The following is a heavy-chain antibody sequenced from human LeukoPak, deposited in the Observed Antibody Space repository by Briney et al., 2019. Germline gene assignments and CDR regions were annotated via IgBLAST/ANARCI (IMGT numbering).Heavy chain of an antibody. V-gene: IGHV4-34*01. Sequence: PSETLSLTCAVYGGSFSGYYWSWIRQPPGKGLEWIGEINHSGSTNYNPSLKSRVTISVDTSKNQFSLKLSSVTAADTAVYYCARDEGYSSSPSVVWGQGTLVTVSS. CDR1: GGSFSGYY. CDR3: ARDEGYSSSPSVV. J-gene: IGHJ4*02. CDR2: INHSGST. D-gene: IGHD6-13*01.